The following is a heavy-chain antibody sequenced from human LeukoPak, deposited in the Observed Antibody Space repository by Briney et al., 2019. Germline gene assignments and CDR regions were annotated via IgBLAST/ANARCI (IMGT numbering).Heavy chain of an antibody. Sequence: SETLSLRCNVSGDSVSSGYWSWIRQSPGKGLEWIEFIQDSGITDYNPSLKSRLLISVDTSKNLFSLTLRSVTAADTAVYYCAGRGHRYSRDWGQGILVTVSS. V-gene: IGHV4-4*09. J-gene: IGHJ1*01. CDR2: IQDSGIT. CDR1: GDSVSSGY. D-gene: IGHD2-15*01. CDR3: AGRGHRYSRD.